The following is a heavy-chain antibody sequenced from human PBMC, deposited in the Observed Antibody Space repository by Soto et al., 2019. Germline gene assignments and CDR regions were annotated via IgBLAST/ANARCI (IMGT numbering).Heavy chain of an antibody. V-gene: IGHV2-5*02. D-gene: IGHD3-22*01. CDR2: IYWDDDK. CDR3: AHSLIGYYYDSSGSNLFDP. Sequence: QITLKESGPTLVKPTQTLTLTCTFSGFSLSTSGVGVGWIRQPPGKALEWLALIYWDDDKRYSPSLKSRLTIPKDPSKNQGVLTTTNMDPVDTATYYCAHSLIGYYYDSSGSNLFDPWGQGTLVTVSS. CDR1: GFSLSTSGVG. J-gene: IGHJ5*02.